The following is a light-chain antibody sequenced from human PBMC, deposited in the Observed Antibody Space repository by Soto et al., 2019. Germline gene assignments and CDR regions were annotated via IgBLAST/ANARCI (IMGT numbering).Light chain of an antibody. J-gene: IGKJ1*01. V-gene: IGKV4-1*01. CDR1: QSVLYSPNNKNY. CDR3: QQYYTNSWS. Sequence: DIVMTQSPDSLAVSLGERATINCKSSQSVLYSPNNKNYLAWYQHKPGQPPKMLIYWASIRESGVPDRFSGSGSGTDFTLTISSLQSEDVAVYYCQQYYTNSWSFGQGTKLKIK. CDR2: WAS.